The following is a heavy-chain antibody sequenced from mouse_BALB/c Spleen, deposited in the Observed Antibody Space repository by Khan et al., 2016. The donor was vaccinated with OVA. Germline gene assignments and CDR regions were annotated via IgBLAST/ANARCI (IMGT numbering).Heavy chain of an antibody. Sequence: VQLQESGPGLVQPSQSLSITCTVSGFSLTTYGVHWVRQSPGKGLEWLGVIWSGGTTDYNAPFISRLNITKDNSKSQVFFKMNSLRTDDTAMSYCARNSYMYDFTYWGQGTLVTVSA. J-gene: IGHJ3*01. CDR3: ARNSYMYDFTY. D-gene: IGHD2-14*01. CDR1: GFSLTTYG. CDR2: IWSGGTT. V-gene: IGHV2-2*01.